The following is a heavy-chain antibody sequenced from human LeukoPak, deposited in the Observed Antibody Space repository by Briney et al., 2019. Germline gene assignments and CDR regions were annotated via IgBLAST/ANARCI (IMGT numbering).Heavy chain of an antibody. D-gene: IGHD3-3*01. J-gene: IGHJ6*03. CDR2: IKKDGSEK. CDR3: ARTITYYDFWSGYYNYYYYYMDV. CDR1: GFSFSDYW. V-gene: IGHV3-7*01. Sequence: GGSLRLSCAASGFSFSDYWMSWVRQAPGKGLEWVANIKKDGSEKHYVDSVKGRFTISRDNAKNSLYLQMNSLRAEDTAVYYCARTITYYDFWSGYYNYYYYYMDVWGKGTTVTVSS.